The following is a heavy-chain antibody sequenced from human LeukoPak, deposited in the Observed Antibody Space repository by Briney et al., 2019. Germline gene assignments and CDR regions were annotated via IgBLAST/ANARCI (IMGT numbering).Heavy chain of an antibody. Sequence: ASVKVSCKASGGTFSSYAISWVRQAPGQGLEWMGGIIPIFGTANYAQKFQGRVTITTDESTSTAYMELSSLRSEDTAVYYCARDNPYDSSGYYPDHDAFEIWGQGTMVTVSS. CDR1: GGTFSSYA. J-gene: IGHJ3*02. CDR3: ARDNPYDSSGYYPDHDAFEI. CDR2: IIPIFGTA. D-gene: IGHD3-22*01. V-gene: IGHV1-69*05.